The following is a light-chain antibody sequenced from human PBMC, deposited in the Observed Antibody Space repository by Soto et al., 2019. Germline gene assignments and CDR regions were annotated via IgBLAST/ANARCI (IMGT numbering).Light chain of an antibody. V-gene: IGLV2-14*02. CDR3: GTWDSSLSAWV. Sequence: QSALTQPASVSGSPGQSITISCTRSSTDFENYNLVSWYQHCPDKAPKLIIYEGTKRPSEISDRFSGSKSGTSATLGITGLQTGDEADYYCGTWDSSLSAWVFGGGTKLTVL. CDR2: EGT. CDR1: STDFENYNL. J-gene: IGLJ3*02.